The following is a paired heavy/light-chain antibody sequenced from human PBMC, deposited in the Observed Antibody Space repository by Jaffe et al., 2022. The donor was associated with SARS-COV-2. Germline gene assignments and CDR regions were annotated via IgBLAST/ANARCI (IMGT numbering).Light chain of an antibody. CDR2: SDN. CDR3: AAWDDSLNGGV. V-gene: IGLV1-44*01. Sequence: QSVLTQPPSASGTPGQRVTISCSGSSSNIGSNTVNWYQQFPGTAPKLLIFSDNQRPSGVPDRFSGSKSGTSASLAISGLQSEDEAYYHCAAWDDSLNGGVFGGGTKLTVL. J-gene: IGLJ3*02. CDR1: SSNIGSNT.
Heavy chain of an antibody. CDR1: GGSISSYY. D-gene: IGHD2-15*01. CDR2: VYYSGIT. Sequence: QVQLQESGPGLVKPSETLSLICTVSGGSISSYYWSWIRQPPGKGLEWIGYVYYSGITKYNPSLKSRVTISVDTSKKQFSLKLSSVTAADTAVYYCARSPRRYCSGGTCYSEVDYWGQGTLVTVSS. J-gene: IGHJ4*02. V-gene: IGHV4-59*01. CDR3: ARSPRRYCSGGTCYSEVDY.